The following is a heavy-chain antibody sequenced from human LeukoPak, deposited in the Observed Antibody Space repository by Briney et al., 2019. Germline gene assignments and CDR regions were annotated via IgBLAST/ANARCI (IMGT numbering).Heavy chain of an antibody. CDR1: GYKFTDYW. J-gene: IGHJ4*02. CDR2: LYPSNSET. CDR3: ARHRYSGSDTQGFDY. V-gene: IGHV5-51*01. Sequence: GESLKISCKGTGYKFTDYWIACVRQMSGKGLELMAILYPSNSETRYSPSFQGQVTISADKSISTGYLQWSSLKASDTAIYFCARHRYSGSDTQGFDYWGQGTLVTVSS. D-gene: IGHD5-12*01.